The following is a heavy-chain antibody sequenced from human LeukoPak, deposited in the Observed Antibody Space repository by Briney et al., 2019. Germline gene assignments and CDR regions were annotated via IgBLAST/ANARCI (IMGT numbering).Heavy chain of an antibody. V-gene: IGHV4-59*01. CDR1: GGSFSGYY. CDR2: IYYRGST. Sequence: PSETLSLTCAVYGGSFSGYYWSWIRQPPGKGLEWIGYIYYRGSTNYNPSLKSRVTISVDTSKNQFSLKLSSVTAADTAVYYCASGDGYNPFDYWGQGTLVTVSS. J-gene: IGHJ4*02. CDR3: ASGDGYNPFDY. D-gene: IGHD5-24*01.